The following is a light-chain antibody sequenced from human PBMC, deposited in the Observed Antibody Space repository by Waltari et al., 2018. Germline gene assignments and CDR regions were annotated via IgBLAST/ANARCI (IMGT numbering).Light chain of an antibody. V-gene: IGKV4-1*01. CDR3: QQYSTVPVT. J-gene: IGKJ4*01. Sequence: DIVMTQSPDSLAGSLGARATINCESSQRILSASNNKNYIAWYQQKPGQPPKLLIHWASTRQSGVPDRFSASGSGTDFTLTISSLQAEDVAVYYCQQYSTVPVTFGGGTKVEIK. CDR2: WAS. CDR1: QRILSASNNKNY.